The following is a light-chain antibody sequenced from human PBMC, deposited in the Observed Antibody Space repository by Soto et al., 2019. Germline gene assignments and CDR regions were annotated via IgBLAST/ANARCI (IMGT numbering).Light chain of an antibody. CDR2: GSS. V-gene: IGKV3-20*01. CDR3: QQYGSSPPYT. CDR1: QSVSGNY. J-gene: IGKJ2*01. Sequence: EIVLTQSPGTLSLSPGERATLSCRASQSVSGNYLAWYQQKPRQSPRLLIYGSSDRATGIPDSFSGSGSGTDFTLTITRVEPDDFAVYYCQQYGSSPPYTFGQGTKLEIK.